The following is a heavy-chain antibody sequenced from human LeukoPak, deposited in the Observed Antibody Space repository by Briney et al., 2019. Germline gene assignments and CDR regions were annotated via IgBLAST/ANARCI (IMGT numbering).Heavy chain of an antibody. CDR2: IKEDGSDK. CDR1: GFTFSNYW. Sequence: GGSLRLSCAASGFTFSNYWMSWVRQAPGKGLEWVANIKEDGSDKNYVDSVRGRFTISRDNAKNALYLERNSLRAEDTAVYYCGREIPGGTTSLDCWGQGTVVTVSS. J-gene: IGHJ4*02. V-gene: IGHV3-7*04. CDR3: GREIPGGTTSLDC. D-gene: IGHD1-7*01.